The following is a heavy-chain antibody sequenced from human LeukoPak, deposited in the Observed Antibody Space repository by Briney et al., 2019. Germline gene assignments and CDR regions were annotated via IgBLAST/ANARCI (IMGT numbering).Heavy chain of an antibody. V-gene: IGHV4-34*01. CDR1: GGSFSGYY. Sequence: SETLSLTCAVYGGSFSGYYWNWIRRPPGKGLEWIGEINHSGSTTYNPSLKSRVTISVDTSKNQFSLKLSSVTAADTAVYYCATSPATSRDYWGQGTLVTVSS. D-gene: IGHD2-15*01. J-gene: IGHJ4*02. CDR2: INHSGST. CDR3: ATSPATSRDY.